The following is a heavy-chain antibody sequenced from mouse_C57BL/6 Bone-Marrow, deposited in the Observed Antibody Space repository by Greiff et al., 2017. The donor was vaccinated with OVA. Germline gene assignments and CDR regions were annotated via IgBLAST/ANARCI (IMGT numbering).Heavy chain of an antibody. D-gene: IGHD2-5*01. J-gene: IGHJ4*01. CDR2: ISDGGSYT. Sequence: EVQVVESGGGLVKPGGSLKLSCAASGFTFSSYAMSWVRQTPEKRLEWVATISDGGSYTYYPDNVKGRFTISRDNAKNNLYLQMSHLKSEDTAMYYCARDSKTRRWAYYYAMDYWGQGTSVTVSS. V-gene: IGHV5-4*01. CDR3: ARDSKTRRWAYYYAMDY. CDR1: GFTFSSYA.